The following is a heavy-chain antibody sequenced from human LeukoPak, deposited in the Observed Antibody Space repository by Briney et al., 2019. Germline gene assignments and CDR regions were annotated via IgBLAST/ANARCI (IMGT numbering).Heavy chain of an antibody. CDR2: INHSGST. CDR1: GGSFNGYY. D-gene: IGHD1-14*01. J-gene: IGHJ4*02. Sequence: SETLSLTCAVYGGSFNGYYWSWIRQPPGKGLEWIGEINHSGSTNYNPSLKSRVTISVDTSKNQFSLKLSSVTAADTAVYYCARGRKKVYWGQGTLVTVSS. CDR3: ARGRKKVY. V-gene: IGHV4-34*01.